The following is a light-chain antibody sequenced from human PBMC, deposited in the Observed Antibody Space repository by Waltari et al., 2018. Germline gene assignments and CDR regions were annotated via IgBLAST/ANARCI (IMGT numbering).Light chain of an antibody. CDR1: SLRRFY. CDR2: GQD. CDR3: HSRDTFSTRV. V-gene: IGLV3-19*01. Sequence: SSELTQDPAVSVALGQTVTITCQGDSLRRFYASWYQPRPGQAPILSFYGQDNRPSGIPDRFSGSTSGDTASLTITGAQAEDEADYYCHSRDTFSTRVFGGGTRLTV. J-gene: IGLJ2*01.